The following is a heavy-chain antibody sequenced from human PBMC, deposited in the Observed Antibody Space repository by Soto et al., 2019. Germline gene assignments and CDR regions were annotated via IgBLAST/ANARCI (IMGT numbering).Heavy chain of an antibody. CDR3: ASRTYTASYYEGNWLDP. Sequence: ASVKVSCKASGGTFSSYAISWVRQAPGQGLEWMGGIIPISGTANYAQTFQGRVTINADESTSTAYMELRSLRSEDTAVYYCASRTYTASYYEGNWLDPWGQGPLVTVYS. CDR1: GGTFSSYA. V-gene: IGHV1-69*13. D-gene: IGHD1-26*01. J-gene: IGHJ5*02. CDR2: IIPISGTA.